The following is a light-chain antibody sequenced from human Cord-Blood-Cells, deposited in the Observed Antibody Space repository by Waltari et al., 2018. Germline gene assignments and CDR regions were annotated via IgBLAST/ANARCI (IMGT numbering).Light chain of an antibody. CDR1: QSVSSN. Sequence: EIVMTQSPATLSVSPGERATLSCSASQSVSSNLAWYQQKACQAPRLLIYGASTRATGIPARFSGSGSGTECTLTISSLQSEYFAVYYCQQYNNWPPTFGPGTKVDIK. J-gene: IGKJ3*01. CDR3: QQYNNWPPT. CDR2: GAS. V-gene: IGKV3-15*01.